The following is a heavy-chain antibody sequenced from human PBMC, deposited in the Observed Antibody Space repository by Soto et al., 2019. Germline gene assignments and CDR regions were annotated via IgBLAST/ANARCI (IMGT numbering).Heavy chain of an antibody. Sequence: GGSLRLSCAASGFTFSSYWMSWVRQAPGKGLEWVANIKQDGSEKYYVDSVKGRFTISRDNAKNSLYLQMNSLRAEDTAVYYCARDASPGFLSSSWYGYDAFDIWGQGTMVTVSS. J-gene: IGHJ3*02. CDR3: ARDASPGFLSSSWYGYDAFDI. V-gene: IGHV3-7*05. D-gene: IGHD6-13*01. CDR1: GFTFSSYW. CDR2: IKQDGSEK.